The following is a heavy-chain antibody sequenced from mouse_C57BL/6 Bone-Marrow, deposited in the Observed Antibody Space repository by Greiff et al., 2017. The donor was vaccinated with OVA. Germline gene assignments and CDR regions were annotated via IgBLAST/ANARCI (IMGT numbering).Heavy chain of an antibody. CDR2: IYPGSGST. Sequence: VKLVESGAELVKPGASVKMSCKASGYTFTSYWITWVKQRPGQGLEWIGDIYPGSGSTNYNEKFKSKATLTVDTSSSTAYMQLSSLTSEDSAVYYCARDYGSSPAWFAYWGQGTLVTVSA. D-gene: IGHD1-1*01. J-gene: IGHJ3*01. CDR1: GYTFTSYW. CDR3: ARDYGSSPAWFAY. V-gene: IGHV1-55*01.